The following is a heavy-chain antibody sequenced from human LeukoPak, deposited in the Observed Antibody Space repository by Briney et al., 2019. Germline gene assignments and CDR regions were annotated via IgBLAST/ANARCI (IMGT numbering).Heavy chain of an antibody. J-gene: IGHJ3*02. CDR2: CHYSGNT. Sequence: SETLSLTCTISGGSISSNYWSWIRQPPGKGLEWTGYCHYSGNTNYNPSLKSRATISVDMSKNQFSLTLNSVTAADTAVYYCARSASSTSRSAFDIWGQGTRVTASS. V-gene: IGHV4-59*13. CDR1: GGSISSNY. CDR3: ARSASSTSRSAFDI.